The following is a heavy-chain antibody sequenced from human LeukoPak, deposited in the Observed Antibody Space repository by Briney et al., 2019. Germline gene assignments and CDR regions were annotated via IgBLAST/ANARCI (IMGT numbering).Heavy chain of an antibody. CDR2: IYYSQTT. D-gene: IGHD1-26*01. CDR3: AGHSGTLAYFNY. Sequence: PSETLSLTCTVSGGSISTYYWSWLRQPPGKGLEWIGYIYYSQTTNYSPSLKSRVTISVDTSKNQFSLKLTSVTAADTAVYYCAGHSGTLAYFNYWGQGTLVTVSS. CDR1: GGSISTYY. V-gene: IGHV4-59*08. J-gene: IGHJ4*02.